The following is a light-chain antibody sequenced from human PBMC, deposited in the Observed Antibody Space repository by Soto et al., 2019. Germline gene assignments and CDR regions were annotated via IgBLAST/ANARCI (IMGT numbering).Light chain of an antibody. V-gene: IGKV1-9*01. CDR2: AAS. J-gene: IGKJ1*01. CDR1: QGISSY. Sequence: DIQLTQSPSFLSASVGDRVTITCRASQGISSYLAWYQQNPGKAPKLLIYAASTLKSGVPSRFSGSGSGTEFTLTISSLQPEDSATYYCQELNSYPRTFGQGTKVEIK. CDR3: QELNSYPRT.